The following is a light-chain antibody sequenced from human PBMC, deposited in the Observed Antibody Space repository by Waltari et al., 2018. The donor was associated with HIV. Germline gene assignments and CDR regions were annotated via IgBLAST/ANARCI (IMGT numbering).Light chain of an antibody. Sequence: DIQLTQSPSTLSASIGDRVTITCRASQLISTSLAWYQQKPGKAPKLLIYKASSLNSGVPSRFSGRGSGTDFTLTISSLQSDDFATYYCQQYNPYSTFGQGTKVELK. CDR3: QQYNPYST. CDR1: QLISTS. CDR2: KAS. J-gene: IGKJ1*01. V-gene: IGKV1-5*03.